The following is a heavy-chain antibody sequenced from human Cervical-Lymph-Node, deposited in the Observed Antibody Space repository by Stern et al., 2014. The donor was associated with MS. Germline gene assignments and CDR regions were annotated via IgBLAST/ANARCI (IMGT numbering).Heavy chain of an antibody. CDR3: AREGRYSRYLDF. CDR2: ITGSGSTM. CDR1: GFIFSDYS. V-gene: IGHV3-11*01. Sequence: QVQLVEYGGDLVKPGGSLRLSCAASGFIFSDYSMGWIRQAPGKGLEWVSYITGSGSTMYYADSVKGRFTISRDNAKNSLYLEMNSLRAEDTAFYYCAREGRYSRYLDFWGRGALVTVSS. J-gene: IGHJ4*02. D-gene: IGHD5-12*01.